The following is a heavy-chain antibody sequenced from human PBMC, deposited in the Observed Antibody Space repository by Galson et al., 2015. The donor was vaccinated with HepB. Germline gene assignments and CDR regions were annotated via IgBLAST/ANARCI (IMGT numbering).Heavy chain of an antibody. V-gene: IGHV5-51*01. J-gene: IGHJ4*02. CDR3: ARHRAYYDSSGYVARPYYFDY. D-gene: IGHD3-22*01. CDR1: GYSFTSYW. CDR2: IYPGDSDT. Sequence: QSGAEVKKPGESLKISCKGSGYSFTSYWIGWVRQMPGKGLEWMGIIYPGDSDTRYSPSFQGQVTISADKSISTAYLQWSSLKASDTAMYYCARHRAYYDSSGYVARPYYFDYWGQGTLVTVSS.